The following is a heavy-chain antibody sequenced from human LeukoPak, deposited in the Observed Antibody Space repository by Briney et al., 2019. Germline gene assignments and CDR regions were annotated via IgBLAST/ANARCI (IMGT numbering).Heavy chain of an antibody. CDR3: ARQKWEQQGRDYYFNGLDV. CDR2: IYPYGTT. V-gene: IGHV4-4*02. J-gene: IGHJ6*02. CDR1: IGSISSSKW. D-gene: IGHD1/OR15-1a*01. Sequence: SETLSLTCSVSIGSISSSKWWSWVRQSPVQGLEWIGEIYPYGTTNYNPSFTSRVTMSVDRSRNQFSLKLTSVTAADTAVYYCARQKWEQQGRDYYFNGLDVWGPGTTVIVSS.